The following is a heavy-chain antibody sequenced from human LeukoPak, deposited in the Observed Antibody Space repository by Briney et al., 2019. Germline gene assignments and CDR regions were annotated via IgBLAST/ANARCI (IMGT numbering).Heavy chain of an antibody. CDR3: ARDHRPGLGYCSSTSCYAFDY. CDR1: GYSISSGYY. D-gene: IGHD2-2*01. V-gene: IGHV4-38-2*02. J-gene: IGHJ4*02. Sequence: PSETLSLTCTVSGYSISSGYYWGWIRQPPGKGLEWIGSIYHSGSTYYNPSLKSRVTISVDTSKNQFSLKLSSVTAADTAVYYCARDHRPGLGYCSSTSCYAFDYWGQGTLVTVSS. CDR2: IYHSGST.